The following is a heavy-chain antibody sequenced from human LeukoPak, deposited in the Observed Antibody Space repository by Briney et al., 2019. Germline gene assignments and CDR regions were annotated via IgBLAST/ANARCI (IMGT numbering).Heavy chain of an antibody. D-gene: IGHD1-26*01. CDR1: GFTFSSYA. CDR3: ARFTAAWELQQVNDI. CDR2: ISYDGSNK. V-gene: IGHV3-30-3*01. Sequence: GGSLRLSCAASGFTFSSYAMHWVRQAPGKGLEWVAVISYDGSNKYYADSVKGRFTISRDNSKNTLYLQMNSPRAEDTAVYYCARFTAAWELQQVNDIWGQGTMVTVSS. J-gene: IGHJ3*02.